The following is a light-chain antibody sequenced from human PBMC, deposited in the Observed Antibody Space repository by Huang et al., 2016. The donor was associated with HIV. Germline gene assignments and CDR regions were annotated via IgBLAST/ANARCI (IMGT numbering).Light chain of an antibody. CDR1: QDIGTS. J-gene: IGKJ5*01. Sequence: AVQLTQSPSSLSASVGDTVIISCRASQDIGTSFALYQQRTGRAPKLLISAASTLQTGVPSRFSGDSAGTYFTLFITNLQPEDFATYYCQQLHTYPITFGQGTRLDMK. V-gene: IGKV1-13*02. CDR2: AAS. CDR3: QQLHTYPIT.